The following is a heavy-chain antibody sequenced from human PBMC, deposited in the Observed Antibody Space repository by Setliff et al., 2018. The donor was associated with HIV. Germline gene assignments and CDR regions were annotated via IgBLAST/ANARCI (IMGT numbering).Heavy chain of an antibody. Sequence: PSETLSLTCAFNGGSFSGYYWMWIRQSPGEGLEWIGEINHSGNTNYNPSLKSRVTMSGDTSKNQFSLNLTSVTVADTAVYFCARGLGRGSGTYYNPPGYWGPGTLVTVSS. J-gene: IGHJ4*02. V-gene: IGHV4-34*01. D-gene: IGHD3-10*01. CDR2: INHSGNT. CDR1: GGSFSGYY. CDR3: ARGLGRGSGTYYNPPGY.